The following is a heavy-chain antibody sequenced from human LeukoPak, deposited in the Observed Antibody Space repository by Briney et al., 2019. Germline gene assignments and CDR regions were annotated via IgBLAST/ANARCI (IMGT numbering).Heavy chain of an antibody. Sequence: GGSLRLSCAASGFTFSSYAMSWVRQAPGKGLEWVSAISGSGGSTYYADSVKGRFTISRDNSKNTLYLQMNSLRAEDTAVYYCANPASEGSFQYSYGYRYWGQGTLVTVSS. J-gene: IGHJ4*02. CDR3: ANPASEGSFQYSYGYRY. CDR2: ISGSGGST. V-gene: IGHV3-23*01. CDR1: GFTFSSYA. D-gene: IGHD5-18*01.